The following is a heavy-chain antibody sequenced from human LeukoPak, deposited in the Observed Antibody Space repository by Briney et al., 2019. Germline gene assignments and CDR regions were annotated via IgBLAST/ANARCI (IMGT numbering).Heavy chain of an antibody. CDR2: IKSNADDGTP. CDR3: TTFYHEYSPY. V-gene: IGHV3-15*01. CDR1: GFSFMNAW. D-gene: IGHD2/OR15-2a*01. J-gene: IGHJ4*02. Sequence: IPGGSLRLSCAASGFSFMNAWMIWVRQAPGKGLEWVGRIKSNADDGTPDYAAPARGRFTISRDDSKNTLYLQMNSLKTEDTAVYYCTTFYHEYSPYWGRGTLVTVSS.